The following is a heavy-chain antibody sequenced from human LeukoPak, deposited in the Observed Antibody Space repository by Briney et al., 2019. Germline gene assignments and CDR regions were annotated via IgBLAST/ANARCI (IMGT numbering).Heavy chain of an antibody. D-gene: IGHD2-21*01. CDR2: INPNSGGT. J-gene: IGHJ6*03. Sequence: GASVNVSFKASGYTFTGYYMRWVRQAPGQGLEWMGRINPNSGGTNYAQKFQGRVTMTRDTTISTAYMELSRLRSDDTAVYYCARSPLWYYYMDVWGKGTTVTVSS. V-gene: IGHV1-2*06. CDR3: ARSPLWYYYMDV. CDR1: GYTFTGYY.